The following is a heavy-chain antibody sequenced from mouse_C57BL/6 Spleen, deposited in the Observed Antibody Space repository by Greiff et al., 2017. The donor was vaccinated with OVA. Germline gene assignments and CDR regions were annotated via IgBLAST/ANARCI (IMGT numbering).Heavy chain of an antibody. CDR1: GFNIKDYY. D-gene: IGHD1-1*01. CDR3: ASYYYGSSPV. J-gene: IGHJ1*03. V-gene: IGHV14-2*01. CDR2: IDPEDGET. Sequence: EVQLQQSGAELVKPGASVKLSCTASGFNIKDYYMHWVKQRTEQGLEWIGRIDPEDGETKSAPKFQGKATITADTSSNTAYLQLSSLTSEDTAVYYCASYYYGSSPVWGTGTTVTVSS.